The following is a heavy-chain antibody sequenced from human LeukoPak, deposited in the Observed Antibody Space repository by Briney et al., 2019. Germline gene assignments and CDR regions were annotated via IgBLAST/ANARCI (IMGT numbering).Heavy chain of an antibody. D-gene: IGHD3-10*01. CDR2: ITPVIETA. J-gene: IGHJ5*02. CDR1: GGTFLSHT. Sequence: SVTVSCKPSGGTFLSHTFSWVRQAPGHGLEWIGKITPVIETAKYAQTFQGRVSIYTDKDTTTVYMDLSGLRPDDTAEYYCARVNLRGSNYNWFDPWGQGTRVIVSS. V-gene: IGHV1-69*08. CDR3: ARVNLRGSNYNWFDP.